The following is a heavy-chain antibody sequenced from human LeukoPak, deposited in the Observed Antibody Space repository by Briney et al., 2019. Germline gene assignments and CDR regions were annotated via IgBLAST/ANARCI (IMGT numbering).Heavy chain of an antibody. Sequence: GGSLRLSCAASGFTFDNYAMNWVRQVPGKGLEWISLIGWNSGTIGYADSVKGRFTISRDNANNFLYLQMNSLRAEDTALYYCARAYKDRSLAGKKEFFQHWGQGTLVTVSS. D-gene: IGHD6-19*01. V-gene: IGHV3-9*01. J-gene: IGHJ1*01. CDR3: ARAYKDRSLAGKKEFFQH. CDR2: IGWNSGTI. CDR1: GFTFDNYA.